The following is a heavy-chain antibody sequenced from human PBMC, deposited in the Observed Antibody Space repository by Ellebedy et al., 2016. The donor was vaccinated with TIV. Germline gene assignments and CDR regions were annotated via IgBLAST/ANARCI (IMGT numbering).Heavy chain of an antibody. V-gene: IGHV4-4*07. CDR3: ARVDTSGGYYYYYMDV. CDR1: GGSISSYY. D-gene: IGHD3-10*01. J-gene: IGHJ6*03. CDR2: IYTSGST. Sequence: SETLSLTXTVSGGSISSYYWSWIRQPAGKGLEWIGRIYTSGSTNYNPSLKSRVTMSVDTSKNQFSLKLSSVTAADTAVYYCARVDTSGGYYYYYMDVWGKGTTVTVSS.